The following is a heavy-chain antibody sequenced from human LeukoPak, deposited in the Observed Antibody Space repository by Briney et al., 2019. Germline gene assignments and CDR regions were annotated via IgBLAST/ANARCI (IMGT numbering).Heavy chain of an antibody. V-gene: IGHV3-72*01. CDR2: TRNKANSYTT. CDR3: ARGGRGSYHYDSSGYISQVGDYFDY. Sequence: PGGSLRLSCAASGFTSSDHYMDWVRQAPGKGLEWVGRTRNKANSYTTEYAASVKGRFTISRDDSKNSLYLQMNSLKTEDTAVYYCARGGRGSYHYDSSGYISQVGDYFDYWGQGTLVTVSS. J-gene: IGHJ4*02. CDR1: GFTSSDHY. D-gene: IGHD3-22*01.